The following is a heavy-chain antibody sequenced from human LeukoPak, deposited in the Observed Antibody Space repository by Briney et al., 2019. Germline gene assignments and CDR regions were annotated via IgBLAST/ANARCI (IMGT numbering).Heavy chain of an antibody. CDR1: GASFNTGDYY. V-gene: IGHV4-31*03. Sequence: SETLSLTCIVSGASFNTGDYYWNWIRQHPGKGLEWIGYIYNSGSTYYNPSLKSRVNISVDTSKNHFSLRLTSVTAADSAVYYCARGAPPDSWGQGTLVTVSS. CDR2: IYNSGST. CDR3: ARGAPPDS. J-gene: IGHJ4*02.